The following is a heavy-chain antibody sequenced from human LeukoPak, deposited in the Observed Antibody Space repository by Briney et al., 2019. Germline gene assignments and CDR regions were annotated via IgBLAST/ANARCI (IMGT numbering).Heavy chain of an antibody. CDR2: ISGSGAYT. J-gene: IGHJ6*02. V-gene: IGHV3-23*01. CDR1: GFTFSSYA. D-gene: IGHD6-13*01. Sequence: GGSLRLSCAASGFTFSSYAMTWVRQAPGKGLEWVSAISGSGAYTYYADSVEGRFTISRDNSKNTLYLQMNSLRAEDTAVYYCAKGWSDVDVWGLGTTATVSS. CDR3: AKGWSDVDV.